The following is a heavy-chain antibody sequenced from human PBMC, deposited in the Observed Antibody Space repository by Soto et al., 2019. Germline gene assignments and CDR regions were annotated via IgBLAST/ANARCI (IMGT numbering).Heavy chain of an antibody. J-gene: IGHJ2*01. CDR2: INHSGST. V-gene: IGHV4-34*01. D-gene: IGHD6-19*01. CDR1: GGSFSPYF. CDR3: ARLASGWQYYYFDF. Sequence: QVQLQQWGAGLLKPSETLSLTCAVYGGSFSPYFWSWIRQPPGKGLEWIGEINHSGSTNYNPSLRGRATLSVDTSKNQVSLKLTSVTAADTAVFYCARLASGWQYYYFDFGGRGTPVTVSS.